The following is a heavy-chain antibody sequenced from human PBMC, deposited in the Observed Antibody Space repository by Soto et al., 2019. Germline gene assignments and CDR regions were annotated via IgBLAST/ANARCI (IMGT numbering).Heavy chain of an antibody. CDR1: GFTFSSYG. CDR3: AKGYCSGGSCVDALDI. J-gene: IGHJ3*02. V-gene: IGHV3-30*18. Sequence: GGSLRLSCAASGFTFSSYGMHWVRQAPGKGLEWVAVISYDGSNKYYADSVKGRFTISRDNSKNTLYLQMNSLRAEDTAVYYCAKGYCSGGSCVDALDIWGQGTMVTVS. CDR2: ISYDGSNK. D-gene: IGHD2-15*01.